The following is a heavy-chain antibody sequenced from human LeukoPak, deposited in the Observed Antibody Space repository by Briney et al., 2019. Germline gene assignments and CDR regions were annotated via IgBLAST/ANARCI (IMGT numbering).Heavy chain of an antibody. D-gene: IGHD5-12*01. Sequence: SETLSLTCTVSGGSIGSYYWSWIRQPPGKGLEWIGYIYYSGSTNYNPSLKSRVTISVDTSKNQFSLKLSSVTAADTAVYYCARHLRGYGEDAFDIWGQGTMVTVSS. CDR1: GGSIGSYY. CDR2: IYYSGST. CDR3: ARHLRGYGEDAFDI. J-gene: IGHJ3*02. V-gene: IGHV4-59*08.